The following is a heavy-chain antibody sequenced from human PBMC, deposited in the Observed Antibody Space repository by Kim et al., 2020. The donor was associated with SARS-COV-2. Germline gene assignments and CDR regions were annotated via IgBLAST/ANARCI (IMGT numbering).Heavy chain of an antibody. CDR3: ARGAYSSSYNWYFDL. J-gene: IGHJ2*01. CDR2: ISAYNGNT. V-gene: IGHV1-18*01. Sequence: ASVKVSCKASGYTFTSYGISWVRQAPGQGLEWMGWISAYNGNTNYAQKLQGRVTMTTDTSTSTAYMELRSLRSDDTAVYYCARGAYSSSYNWYFDLWGRGTLVTVSS. CDR1: GYTFTSYG. D-gene: IGHD6-6*01.